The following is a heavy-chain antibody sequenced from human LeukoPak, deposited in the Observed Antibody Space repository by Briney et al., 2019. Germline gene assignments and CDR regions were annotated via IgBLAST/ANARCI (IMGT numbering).Heavy chain of an antibody. CDR2: INSDGSGT. V-gene: IGHV3-74*01. D-gene: IGHD2-2*01. Sequence: PGGSLRLSCAASGFTFSSYWMHWVRQAPGKGLVWVSRINSDGSGTSYADSVKGRFTISRDNAKNTLYLQMNSLRAEDTAVYYCAKDGRSSTPGYWGQGTLVTVSS. CDR3: AKDGRSSTPGY. CDR1: GFTFSSYW. J-gene: IGHJ4*02.